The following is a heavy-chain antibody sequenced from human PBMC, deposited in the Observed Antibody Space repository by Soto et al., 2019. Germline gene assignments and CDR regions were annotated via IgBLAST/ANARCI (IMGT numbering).Heavy chain of an antibody. CDR3: AKDPTYDSSGSYFYYGPDV. D-gene: IGHD3-22*01. V-gene: IGHV3-30*18. CDR2: ISYDGRYK. CDR1: GFTFSTYG. Sequence: QEQLVESGGGVIQPGRSLRLSCAASGFTFSTYGMHWVRQAPGKGLEWVGLISYDGRYKYYPDSVKGRFTISRDNSKNTLYLEMNSMRPEDTAVYYCAKDPTYDSSGSYFYYGPDVWGQGTTVTVTS. J-gene: IGHJ6*02.